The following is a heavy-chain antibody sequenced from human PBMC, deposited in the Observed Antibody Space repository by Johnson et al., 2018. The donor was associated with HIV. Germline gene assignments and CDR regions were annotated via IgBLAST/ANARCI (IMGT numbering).Heavy chain of an antibody. CDR2: ISFDGSNK. V-gene: IGHV3-30*04. CDR3: ARVGGAFDI. D-gene: IGHD4-23*01. J-gene: IGHJ3*02. Sequence: QVQLVESGGGVVQPGRSLRLSCAASGFTFSSYAMHWVRQAPGKGLEWAAVISFDGSNKCFADSVKGRFTISRDNSKNTLYLQMNSLRAGDTAVYYCARVGGAFDIWGQGTMVTVSS. CDR1: GFTFSSYA.